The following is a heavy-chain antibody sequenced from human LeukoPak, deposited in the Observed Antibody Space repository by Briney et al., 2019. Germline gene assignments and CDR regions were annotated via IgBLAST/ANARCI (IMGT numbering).Heavy chain of an antibody. J-gene: IGHJ6*02. D-gene: IGHD6-19*01. CDR3: ARETGGAYSSGWTIYYGMDV. CDR2: ISYDGSNK. CDR1: GFTFSSYA. V-gene: IGHV3-30-3*01. Sequence: EGSLRLSCAASGFTFSSYAMHWVRQAPGKGLEWVAVISYDGSNKYYADSVKGRFTISRDNSKNTLYLQMNSLRAEDTAVYYCARETGGAYSSGWTIYYGMDVWGQGTTVTVSS.